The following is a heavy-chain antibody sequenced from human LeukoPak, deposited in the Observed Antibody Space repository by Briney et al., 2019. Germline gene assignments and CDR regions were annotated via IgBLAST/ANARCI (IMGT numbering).Heavy chain of an antibody. V-gene: IGHV3-49*04. D-gene: IGHD3-3*01. CDR3: TRDDIGAAKTYYDFWSGPYGMDV. CDR1: GFTFGDYA. Sequence: PGGSLGLSCTASGFTFGDYAMSWVRQAPGKGLEWVGFIRSKAYGGTTEYAASVKGRFTISRDDSKSIAYPQMNSLKTEDTAVYYCTRDDIGAAKTYYDFWSGPYGMDVWGQGTTVTVSS. CDR2: IRSKAYGGTT. J-gene: IGHJ6*02.